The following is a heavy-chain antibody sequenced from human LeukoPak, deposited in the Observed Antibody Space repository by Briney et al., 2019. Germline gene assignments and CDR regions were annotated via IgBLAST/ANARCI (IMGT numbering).Heavy chain of an antibody. CDR3: ARDVGSSGSFDY. V-gene: IGHV4-30-4*08. Sequence: SETLSLTCTVSGGSISSGDYYWSWIRQPPGKGLEWIGYIYYSGSTYYNPSLKSRVTISVDTSKNQFSLKLSSVAAAGTAVYYCARDVGSSGSFDYWGQGTLVTVSS. CDR2: IYYSGST. D-gene: IGHD3-22*01. J-gene: IGHJ4*02. CDR1: GGSISSGDYY.